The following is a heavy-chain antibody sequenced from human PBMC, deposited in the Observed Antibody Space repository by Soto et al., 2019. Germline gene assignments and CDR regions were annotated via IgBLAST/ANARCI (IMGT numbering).Heavy chain of an antibody. CDR1: GGTFSSYA. CDR2: IIPIFGTA. Sequence: SVKVSCKASGGTFSSYAISWVRQAPGQGLEWMGGIIPIFGTANYAQKFQGRVTITADESTSTAYMELSSLRSEDTAVYYCARDSVLRFLEWLPYYYDYGMDVWG. CDR3: ARDSVLRFLEWLPYYYDYGMDV. V-gene: IGHV1-69*13. D-gene: IGHD3-3*01. J-gene: IGHJ6*02.